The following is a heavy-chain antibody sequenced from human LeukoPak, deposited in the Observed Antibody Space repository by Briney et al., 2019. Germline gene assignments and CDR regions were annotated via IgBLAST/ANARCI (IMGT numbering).Heavy chain of an antibody. CDR3: ARENPSGYYNRPIDY. J-gene: IGHJ4*02. Sequence: PSETLSLTCTVSGASICSYYWSWIRQPPGKGLEWIGDIYYSGSIKYNPSLKSRVTMSVDTSKNQFSLKLSSVTAADTAIYYCARENPSGYYNRPIDYWGQETLVTVSS. CDR2: IYYSGSI. D-gene: IGHD3-22*01. CDR1: GASICSYY. V-gene: IGHV4-59*01.